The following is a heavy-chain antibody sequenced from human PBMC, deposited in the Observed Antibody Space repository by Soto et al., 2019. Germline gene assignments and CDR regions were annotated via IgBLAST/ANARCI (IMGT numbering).Heavy chain of an antibody. J-gene: IGHJ6*02. CDR2: INTYNGYT. Sequence: QVHLVQSGAEVKKPGASVKVSCKASGYTFTSCGISWVRQAPGQGLEWMGLINTYNGYTNYPQNFQGRVTMTTDTSTVTVYMELSSLTSDDTAVYYCARDLTKGLDVWGQGTTVTVSS. D-gene: IGHD4-4*01. V-gene: IGHV1-18*01. CDR3: ARDLTKGLDV. CDR1: GYTFTSCG.